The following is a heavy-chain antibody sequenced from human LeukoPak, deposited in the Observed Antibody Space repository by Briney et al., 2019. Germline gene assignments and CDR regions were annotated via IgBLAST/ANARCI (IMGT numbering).Heavy chain of an antibody. Sequence: PSETLSLTCTVSGGSLSSYYWSWIRQPPGKGLEWIGYIYYSGSTNYNPSLKSRVTISVDTSKNQFSLKLSSVTAADTAVYYCARHRYYYGSGSYFRSHCWFDPWGQGTLVTVSS. V-gene: IGHV4-59*08. D-gene: IGHD3-10*01. CDR2: IYYSGST. CDR1: GGSLSSYY. CDR3: ARHRYYYGSGSYFRSHCWFDP. J-gene: IGHJ5*02.